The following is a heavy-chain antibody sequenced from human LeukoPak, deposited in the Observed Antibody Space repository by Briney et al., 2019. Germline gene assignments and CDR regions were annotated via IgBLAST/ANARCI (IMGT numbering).Heavy chain of an antibody. Sequence: PGGSLRLSCAASGFTFSSYDMHWVNQATGKGLEWVSAIGTAGDTYYPGSVKGRFTISRENAKNSLYLQMNSLRAGDTAVYYCVRYNWNDQTFDYWGQGTLVTVSS. CDR2: IGTAGDT. V-gene: IGHV3-13*01. D-gene: IGHD1-20*01. CDR1: GFTFSSYD. CDR3: VRYNWNDQTFDY. J-gene: IGHJ4*02.